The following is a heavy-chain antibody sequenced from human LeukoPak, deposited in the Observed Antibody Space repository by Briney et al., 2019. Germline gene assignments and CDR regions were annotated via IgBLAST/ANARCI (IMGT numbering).Heavy chain of an antibody. CDR3: AKDFGAAAGIFDY. D-gene: IGHD6-13*01. V-gene: IGHV3-30*02. CDR2: IRYDGSNK. Sequence: GGSLRLSCAASEFTFSSYGMHWVRQAPGKGLEWVAFIRYDGSNKYYADSVKGRFTISRDNSKNTLYLQMNSLRAEDTAVYYCAKDFGAAAGIFDYWGQGTLVTVSP. J-gene: IGHJ4*02. CDR1: EFTFSSYG.